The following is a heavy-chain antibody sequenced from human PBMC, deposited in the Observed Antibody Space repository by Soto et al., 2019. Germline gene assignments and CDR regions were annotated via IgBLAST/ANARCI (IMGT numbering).Heavy chain of an antibody. J-gene: IGHJ4*02. Sequence: EVHLVESGGGLVKPGGSLRLTCAGSGFSFSDYTMNWVRQAPGKGLEWVSSISRGSDYIFYADTVKGRFTISRDNAKKSLFLQMNSLRSEDTAFYFCARTTWGYGEPLDSWGQGTLVTVSS. CDR1: GFSFSDYT. CDR3: ARTTWGYGEPLDS. V-gene: IGHV3-21*04. CDR2: ISRGSDYI. D-gene: IGHD4-17*01.